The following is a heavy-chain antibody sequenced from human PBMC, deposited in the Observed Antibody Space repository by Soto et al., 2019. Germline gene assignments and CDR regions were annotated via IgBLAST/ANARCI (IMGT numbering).Heavy chain of an antibody. CDR3: AREVRSSGWYLYFDY. CDR2: ISSSSSTI. J-gene: IGHJ4*02. CDR1: GFTFSSYS. Sequence: GGSLRLSCAASGFTFSSYSMNWVRQAPGKGLEWVSYISSSSSTIYYADSVKGRFTISRDNAKNSLYLQMNSLRAEDTAVYYCAREVRSSGWYLYFDYWGQGTLVTVSS. V-gene: IGHV3-48*01. D-gene: IGHD6-19*01.